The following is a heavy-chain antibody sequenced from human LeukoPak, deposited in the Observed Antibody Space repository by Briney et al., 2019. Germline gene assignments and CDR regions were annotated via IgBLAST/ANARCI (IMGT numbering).Heavy chain of an antibody. Sequence: GGSLRLSCAASGFTFSSYAMHWVRQAPGKGLEWVAVISYDGSNKYYADSVKGRFTISRDNSKNTLYLQMNSLRAEDTAVYYCARSSYYYGSGSHTRFAYWGQGTLVTVSS. V-gene: IGHV3-30-3*01. CDR2: ISYDGSNK. J-gene: IGHJ4*02. CDR3: ARSSYYYGSGSHTRFAY. CDR1: GFTFSSYA. D-gene: IGHD3-10*01.